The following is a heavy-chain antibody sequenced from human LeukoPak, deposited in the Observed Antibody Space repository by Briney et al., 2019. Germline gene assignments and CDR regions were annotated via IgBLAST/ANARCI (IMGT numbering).Heavy chain of an antibody. D-gene: IGHD2-15*01. CDR3: ASGVLVVVAARSCCWFDP. V-gene: IGHV1-18*01. J-gene: IGHJ5*02. CDR1: GYTFTSYG. Sequence: GASVKVSCKASGYTFTSYGISWLRHAPGQGLEWMGWISAYNGNTNYAQKLQGRVTMTTDTSTSTAYMELRSLRSDDTAVYYCASGVLVVVAARSCCWFDPWGQGTLVTVSS. CDR2: ISAYNGNT.